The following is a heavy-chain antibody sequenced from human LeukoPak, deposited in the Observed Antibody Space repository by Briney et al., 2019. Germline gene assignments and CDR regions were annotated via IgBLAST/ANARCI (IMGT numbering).Heavy chain of an antibody. J-gene: IGHJ3*02. CDR3: ARDPLSTNDFDI. CDR2: IYTSGST. D-gene: IGHD1-1*01. V-gene: IGHV4-4*07. CDR1: GVSISDYY. Sequence: TSETLSLTCSVSGVSISDYYWSWIRQPAGKGLEWIGRIYTSGSTNYNPSLKTRVTMSVDTSKNQFSLKLSSVTAADTAVYFCARDPLSTNDFDIWGQGTMVTVSS.